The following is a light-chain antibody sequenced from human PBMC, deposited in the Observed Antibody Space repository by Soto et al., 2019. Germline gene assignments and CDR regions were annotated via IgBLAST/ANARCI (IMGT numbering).Light chain of an antibody. V-gene: IGKV1-5*03. Sequence: DLQMTQSPSTLSASVGDRVTITCRASQSIDSWLAWYQQKPGKAPKLLIYKASSLESGVPSRFSGSGSGTEFTLTISRLQPDDFATYYCQQYRSYWTFGQGTKVEIK. CDR3: QQYRSYWT. J-gene: IGKJ1*01. CDR2: KAS. CDR1: QSIDSW.